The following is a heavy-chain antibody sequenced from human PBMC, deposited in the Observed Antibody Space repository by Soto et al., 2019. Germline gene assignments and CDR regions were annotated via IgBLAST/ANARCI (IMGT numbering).Heavy chain of an antibody. V-gene: IGHV3-21*01. Sequence: GGSLRLSCAASGFTFSSYSMNWVRQAPGKGLEWVSSISSSSSYIYYADSVKGRFTISRDNAKNSLYLQMNSLRAEDTAVYYCATDIVVVPATIDFDYWGQGTLVTVSS. J-gene: IGHJ4*02. CDR2: ISSSSSYI. CDR1: GFTFSSYS. CDR3: ATDIVVVPATIDFDY. D-gene: IGHD2-2*01.